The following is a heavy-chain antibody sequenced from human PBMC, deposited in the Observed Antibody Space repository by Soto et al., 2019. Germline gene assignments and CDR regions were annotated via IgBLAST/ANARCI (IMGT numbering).Heavy chain of an antibody. Sequence: SETLSLTCTVSGGSISSYASFWSWIRQLPGKGPEWIAFISYSGTTSHKPSLQRRVTVSADTSMSQFSLNLTSVTAADTALYYCARGGASSTWFAPWGQGIPVTVSS. CDR2: ISYSGTT. CDR3: ARGGASSTWFAP. D-gene: IGHD2-15*01. CDR1: GGSISSYASF. J-gene: IGHJ5*02. V-gene: IGHV4-31*03.